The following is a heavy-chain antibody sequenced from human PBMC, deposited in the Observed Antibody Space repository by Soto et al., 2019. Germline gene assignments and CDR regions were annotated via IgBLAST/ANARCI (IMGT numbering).Heavy chain of an antibody. CDR1: GGTFSNNV. Sequence: QVQLVQSGAEVKKPGSSVKVSCKASGGTFSNNVFSWVRQAPGQGLEWMGGIIVIFGTANYAQKFRGRVTITAEESTGTAYMEVSSLSSADTAVYYCASNTGSYNGMDVWGQGTTVTVSS. V-gene: IGHV1-69*01. J-gene: IGHJ6*02. CDR2: IIVIFGTA. D-gene: IGHD1-26*01. CDR3: ASNTGSYNGMDV.